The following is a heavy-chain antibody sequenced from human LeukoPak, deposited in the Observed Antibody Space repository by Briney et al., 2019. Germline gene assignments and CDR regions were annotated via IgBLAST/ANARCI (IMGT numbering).Heavy chain of an antibody. V-gene: IGHV1-46*01. CDR3: ATWGDTTAEYLQR. CDR2: INPSGGST. D-gene: IGHD2-21*02. J-gene: IGHJ1*01. Sequence: ASVKVSCKASGYTFTSYYMHWVRQAPGQGLEWMGIINPSGGSTSYAQKFQGRVTMTRDTSTSTVYMELNSLRVEDTAVYYCATWGDTTAEYLQRWGQGTLVTVSS. CDR1: GYTFTSYY.